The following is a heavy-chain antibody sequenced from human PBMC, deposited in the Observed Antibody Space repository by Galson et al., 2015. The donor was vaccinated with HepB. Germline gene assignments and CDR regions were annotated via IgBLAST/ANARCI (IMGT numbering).Heavy chain of an antibody. CDR2: IYPSASET. CDR3: ARRQIYGSGLYSMDV. V-gene: IGHV5-51*01. CDR1: GYRFSMYW. J-gene: IGHJ6*02. Sequence: QSGAEVKKPGESLKISCEGSGYRFSMYWIGWVRQMPGRGLEWMGSIYPSASETRYSPSFQGQVTISADKSISTAYLQWSSLKASDTAMYYCARRQIYGSGLYSMDVWGQGTTVIVSS. D-gene: IGHD2-15*01.